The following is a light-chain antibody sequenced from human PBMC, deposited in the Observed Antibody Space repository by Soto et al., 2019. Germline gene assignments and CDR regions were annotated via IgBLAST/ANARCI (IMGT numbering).Light chain of an antibody. CDR2: AAS. Sequence: EIVMTQSPATLSVSPGERATLSCRASQSVTTNLAWYQQKPGQAPRLLIYAASTRATDIPARFSASGSGTEFTLTISSLQSEDFAVYYCQQYNNWPPFTFGPGTKVDIK. CDR1: QSVTTN. V-gene: IGKV3-15*01. J-gene: IGKJ3*01. CDR3: QQYNNWPPFT.